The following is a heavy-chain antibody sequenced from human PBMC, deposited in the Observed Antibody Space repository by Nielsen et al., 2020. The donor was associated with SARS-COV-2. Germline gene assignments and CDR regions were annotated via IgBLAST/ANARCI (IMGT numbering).Heavy chain of an antibody. CDR1: GFSFSYYG. D-gene: IGHD3-16*01. J-gene: IGHJ6*02. CDR2: IWYDGSNK. Sequence: GESLKISCAASGFSFSYYGMHWVRQAPGKGLEWVAVIWYDGSNKYYADSVKGRFTISRDNSKNTLYLQMNSLRAEDTAVYYCAREPSWGAGEDVWGQGTTVTVSS. CDR3: AREPSWGAGEDV. V-gene: IGHV3-33*08.